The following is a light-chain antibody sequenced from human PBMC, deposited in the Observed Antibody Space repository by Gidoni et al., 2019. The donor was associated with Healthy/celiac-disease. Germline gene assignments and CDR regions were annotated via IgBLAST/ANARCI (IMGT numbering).Light chain of an antibody. V-gene: IGKV3-11*01. Sequence: EIVLTQSPATLSLSPGERATLSCRASQSVSSYLAWYQQKPGQAPRLLIYDASNRATGIPARFSGSGSGTDFTLTISSLEPEDFAVYYCQQRSNWPPVFXGGTKVEIK. CDR3: QQRSNWPPV. CDR2: DAS. J-gene: IGKJ4*01. CDR1: QSVSSY.